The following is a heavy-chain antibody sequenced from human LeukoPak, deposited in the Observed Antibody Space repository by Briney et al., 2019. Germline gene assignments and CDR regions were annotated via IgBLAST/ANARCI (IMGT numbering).Heavy chain of an antibody. V-gene: IGHV4-59*12. Sequence: SETLSLTCTVSGGSISSYYWSWIRQPPGKGLEWIGYIYYSGSTNYNPSLKSRVTMSVDTSKNQFSLKLSSVTAADTAVYYCARDPGITMPLGYYYGMDVWGQGTTVTVSS. CDR2: IYYSGST. D-gene: IGHD3-10*01. CDR3: ARDPGITMPLGYYYGMDV. CDR1: GGSISSYY. J-gene: IGHJ6*02.